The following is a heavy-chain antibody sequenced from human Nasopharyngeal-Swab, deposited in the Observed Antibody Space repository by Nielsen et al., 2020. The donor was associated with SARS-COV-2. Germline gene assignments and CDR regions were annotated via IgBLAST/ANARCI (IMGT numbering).Heavy chain of an antibody. CDR2: IWGSGRGT. CDR3: ARDSRWLQEKDY. V-gene: IGHV3-23*01. J-gene: IGHJ4*02. Sequence: GESLKISCSASGFIFNNYAMSWIRQAPGKGLEWVGIIWGSGRGTNYADSVKGRFTISRDNSNNTLFLHMNSLRVEDTAVYFCARDSRWLQEKDYWGQGALVTVSS. CDR1: GFIFNNYA. D-gene: IGHD5-24*01.